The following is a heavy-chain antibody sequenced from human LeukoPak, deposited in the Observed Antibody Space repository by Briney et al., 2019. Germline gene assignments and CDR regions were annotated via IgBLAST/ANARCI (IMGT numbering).Heavy chain of an antibody. D-gene: IGHD6-19*01. J-gene: IGHJ4*02. CDR1: GFTFSSYA. V-gene: IGHV3-23*01. CDR2: ITGSGGGA. CDR3: AKVYSSGWYYFDY. Sequence: PGGSLRLSWAASGFTFSSYAMTWVRQAPGQGPEWVSAITGSGGGAYYADSVKGRFTISRDNSKNTLYLQMNSLRAEDTAVYYCAKVYSSGWYYFDYWGQGTLVTVSS.